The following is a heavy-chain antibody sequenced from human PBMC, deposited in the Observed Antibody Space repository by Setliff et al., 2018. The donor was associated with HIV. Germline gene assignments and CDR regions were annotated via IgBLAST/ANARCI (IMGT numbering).Heavy chain of an antibody. Sequence: PGGSLRLSCEASGFTLRSYAMYWVRQAPGKGLEWVAGISGAGATTYYADSVKGRFTISRDNSKDTLYLQMNSLRAEDTAVYYCARGDYPLSTVATIKGVVWFDPWGQGTLVTVSS. D-gene: IGHD5-12*01. CDR3: ARGDYPLSTVATIKGVVWFDP. V-gene: IGHV3-23*01. CDR1: GFTLRSYA. J-gene: IGHJ5*02. CDR2: ISGAGATT.